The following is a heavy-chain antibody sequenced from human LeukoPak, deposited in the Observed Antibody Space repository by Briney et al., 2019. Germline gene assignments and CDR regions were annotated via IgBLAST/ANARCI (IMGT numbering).Heavy chain of an antibody. CDR3: AKGYWSSTSCYIDY. CDR2: ISCSSGSI. V-gene: IGHV3-9*01. CDR1: GFTFHDYA. J-gene: IGHJ4*02. Sequence: PGRSLRLSCAASGFTFHDYAMHWVRQAPGKGLEWVSGISCSSGSIGYADSVKGRFTISRDNAKNSLYLQMNSLRAEDTALYYCAKGYWSSTSCYIDYWPQETLDSVFS. D-gene: IGHD2-2*02.